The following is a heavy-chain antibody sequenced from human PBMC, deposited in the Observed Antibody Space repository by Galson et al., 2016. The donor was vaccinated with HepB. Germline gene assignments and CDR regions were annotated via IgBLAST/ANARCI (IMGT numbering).Heavy chain of an antibody. CDR1: GGSISRSNW. V-gene: IGHV4-4*02. Sequence: SETLSLTCAVSGGSISRSNWRSWVRQIPGKRLEWIGQIYHSGTTNYNPSLKSRVTISVDKSNNQFSLNLRSVTAAATAVYYCASYYDNDYWYFDLWGRGTLVTVSS. CDR3: ASYYDNDYWYFDL. J-gene: IGHJ2*01. D-gene: IGHD3-22*01. CDR2: IYHSGTT.